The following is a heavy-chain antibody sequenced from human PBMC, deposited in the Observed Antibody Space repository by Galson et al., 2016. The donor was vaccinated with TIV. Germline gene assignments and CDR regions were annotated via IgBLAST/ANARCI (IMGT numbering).Heavy chain of an antibody. CDR2: IVPLSSGV. D-gene: IGHD3-16*01. CDR3: AREMGGGPGLHG. V-gene: IGHV1-69*13. Sequence: SVKVSCKASGGVFGNYAINWVRQAPGQGLEWMGGIVPLSSGVTHAPKFQGRMTITAGSPYFMELSSLTSEDTAAYYCAREMGGGPGLHGWGQVTMVTVS. J-gene: IGHJ3*01. CDR1: GGVFGNYA.